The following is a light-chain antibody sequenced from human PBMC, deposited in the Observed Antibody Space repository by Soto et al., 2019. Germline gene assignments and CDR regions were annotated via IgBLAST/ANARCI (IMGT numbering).Light chain of an antibody. CDR3: QQYHNAGST. V-gene: IGKV3-15*01. J-gene: IGKJ1*01. Sequence: IVMTQSPATLSVSPGGRASLSCRASQSVSNNLAWYQQKPGQAPRLLIYGASTRAAGIPGGFSGSGSGTEFTLIISSLQSDDFAFYYCQQYHNAGSTFGQGTKVEI. CDR1: QSVSNN. CDR2: GAS.